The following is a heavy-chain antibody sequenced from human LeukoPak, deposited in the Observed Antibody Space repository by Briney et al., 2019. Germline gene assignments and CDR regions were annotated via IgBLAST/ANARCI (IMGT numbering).Heavy chain of an antibody. CDR3: ARGKNCSSTSCSPTNLDY. V-gene: IGHV3-21*01. CDR2: ISSSSSYI. J-gene: IGHJ4*02. CDR1: GFTFSSYS. D-gene: IGHD2-2*01. Sequence: PGGSLRLSCAASGFTFSSYSMNWARQAPGKGLEWVSSISSSSSYIYYADSVKGRFTISRDNAKNSLYLQMNSLRAEDTAVYYCARGKNCSSTSCSPTNLDYWGQGTLVTVSS.